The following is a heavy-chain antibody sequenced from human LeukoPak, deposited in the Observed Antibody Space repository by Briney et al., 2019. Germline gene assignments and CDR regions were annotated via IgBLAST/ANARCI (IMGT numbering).Heavy chain of an antibody. V-gene: IGHV3-30-3*02. CDR2: ISYDGSNK. Sequence: PGGSLRLSCAASGFTFSSYAMHWVRQAPGKGLEWVAVISYDGSNKYYADSVKGRFTISRDNSKNTLYLQMNSLRAEDTAVYYCAKEASLARRSYFDYWGQGTLVTVSS. CDR1: GFTFSSYA. J-gene: IGHJ4*02. CDR3: AKEASLARRSYFDY. D-gene: IGHD6-6*01.